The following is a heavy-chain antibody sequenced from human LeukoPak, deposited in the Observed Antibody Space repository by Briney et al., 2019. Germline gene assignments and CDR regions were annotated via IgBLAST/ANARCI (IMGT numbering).Heavy chain of an antibody. J-gene: IGHJ4*02. V-gene: IGHV3-21*01. CDR2: ISSSSSYV. Sequence: GGSLRLSGAASGFTFSSYNMNWVGQAPGKGLEWVSSISSSSSYVYSADSVKGRFTISGDNAKNSLYLQMNSLRAEDTAVYYCARGDDYVWGSYRYADYWGQGWLVAVSS. CDR3: ARGDDYVWGSYRYADY. CDR1: GFTFSSYN. D-gene: IGHD3-16*02.